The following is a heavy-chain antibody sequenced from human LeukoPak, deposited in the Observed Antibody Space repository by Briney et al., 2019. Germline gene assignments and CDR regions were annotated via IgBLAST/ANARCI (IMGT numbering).Heavy chain of an antibody. J-gene: IGHJ3*02. CDR1: GGSISSYY. Sequence: SETLSLTCTVSGGSISSYYWSWIRQPPGKGLEWIGYIYYSGSTTYNPSLKSRVTISVDTSKNQFSLKLSSVTAADTAVYYCARDRGIMITFGGVIVREAFDIWGRGTMVTVSS. CDR2: IYYSGST. V-gene: IGHV4-59*01. D-gene: IGHD3-16*02. CDR3: ARDRGIMITFGGVIVREAFDI.